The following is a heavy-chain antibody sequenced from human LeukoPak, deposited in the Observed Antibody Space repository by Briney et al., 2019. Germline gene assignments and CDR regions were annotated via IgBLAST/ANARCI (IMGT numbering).Heavy chain of an antibody. V-gene: IGHV3-7*01. CDR3: ASFYGSGSPMF. D-gene: IGHD3-10*01. J-gene: IGHJ4*02. CDR2: IKQDGSEK. CDR1: GFTFSSYW. Sequence: GGSLRLSCAASGFTFSSYWMSWVRQAPGKGLEWVANIKQDGSEKYYVDSVKGRFTISRDNAKNSLYLQMNSLRAEDTAVYYCASFYGSGSPMFWGQGTLVTVSS.